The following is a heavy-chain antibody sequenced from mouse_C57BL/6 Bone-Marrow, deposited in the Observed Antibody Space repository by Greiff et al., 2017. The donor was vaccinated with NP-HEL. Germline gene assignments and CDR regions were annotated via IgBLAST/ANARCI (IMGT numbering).Heavy chain of an antibody. J-gene: IGHJ3*01. V-gene: IGHV1-61*01. CDR1: GYTFTSYW. Sequence: VQLQQPGAELVRPGSSVKLSCKASGYTFTSYWMDWVKQRPGQGLEWIGNIYPSDSETHYNQKFKDKATLTVDKSSSTAYMQLSSLTSEDSAVYYCARLGYYGNYGFAYWGQGTLVTVSA. CDR2: IYPSDSET. D-gene: IGHD2-1*01. CDR3: ARLGYYGNYGFAY.